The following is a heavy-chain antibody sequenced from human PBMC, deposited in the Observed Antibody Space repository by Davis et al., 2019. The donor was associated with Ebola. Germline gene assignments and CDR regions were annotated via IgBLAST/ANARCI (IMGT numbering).Heavy chain of an antibody. V-gene: IGHV1-69*13. D-gene: IGHD5-24*01. CDR2: IIPIFGTA. CDR1: GGTFSSYA. Sequence: AASVKVSCKASGGTFSSYAISWVRQAPGQGLEWMGGIIPIFGTANYARKFQGRVTITADESTSTAYMELSSVRYEDTAVYYCAREDGYNYYFDYWGQGTLVTVSS. J-gene: IGHJ4*02. CDR3: AREDGYNYYFDY.